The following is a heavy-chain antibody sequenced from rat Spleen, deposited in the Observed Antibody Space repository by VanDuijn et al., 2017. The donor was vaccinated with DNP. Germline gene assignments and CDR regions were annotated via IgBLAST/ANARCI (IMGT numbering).Heavy chain of an antibody. Sequence: EVQLVESGGGLVQPGRSLKLSCAASGFTFSNYDMAWVRQAPTKGLEWVASISPSGGNTYYRDSVKGRFTVSRDNAKSSLYLQMGSLRSEDTATYYCARRVLVAVYYFDYWGQGVMVTVSS. CDR2: ISPSGGNT. CDR3: ARRVLVAVYYFDY. D-gene: IGHD1-3*01. J-gene: IGHJ2*01. V-gene: IGHV5-25*01. CDR1: GFTFSNYD.